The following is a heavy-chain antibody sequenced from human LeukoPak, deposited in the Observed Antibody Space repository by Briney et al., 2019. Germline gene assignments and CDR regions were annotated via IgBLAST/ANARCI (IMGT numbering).Heavy chain of an antibody. CDR2: ISSSSHDI. CDR3: ARAFRTPGRYYYYMDV. V-gene: IGHV3-21*01. J-gene: IGHJ6*03. Sequence: GGSLRLSCAASGFTFSSYSMNWVRQAPGKGLEWVSYISSSSHDIYYADSVKGRFTISRDNAKNSLYLQMNSLRAEDTAVYYCARAFRTPGRYYYYMDVWGKGTTVTISS. CDR1: GFTFSSYS. D-gene: IGHD3-10*01.